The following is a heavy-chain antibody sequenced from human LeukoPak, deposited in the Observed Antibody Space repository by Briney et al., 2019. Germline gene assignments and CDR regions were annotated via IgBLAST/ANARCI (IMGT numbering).Heavy chain of an antibody. CDR2: IGPTGTDR. Sequence: GGSLRLSCAASGFTFSSCGFNWVRQAPGRGLEWVSSIGPTGTDRYYADSVRGRLTISRDNAKNSMSLQMDSLRDEDTAVYYCATETIGSPYDYSGQGTLLTVSS. CDR3: ATETIGSPYDY. D-gene: IGHD1-14*01. V-gene: IGHV3-21*01. CDR1: GFTFSSCG. J-gene: IGHJ4*02.